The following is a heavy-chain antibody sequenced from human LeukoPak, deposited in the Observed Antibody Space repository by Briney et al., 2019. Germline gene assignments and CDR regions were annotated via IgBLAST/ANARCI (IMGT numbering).Heavy chain of an antibody. CDR1: GGSISTYY. CDR3: ASDPVWVGAFDI. V-gene: IGHV4-4*07. D-gene: IGHD1-26*01. CDR2: IYTSGST. J-gene: IGHJ3*02. Sequence: SETLSLTCSVSGGSISTYYWSWIRQPAGKGLEWIGRIYTSGSTNYNPSLKSRVTMSVDTSKSQFSLNLSSVTAADTAVYYCASDPVWVGAFDIWGLGTMVTVSS.